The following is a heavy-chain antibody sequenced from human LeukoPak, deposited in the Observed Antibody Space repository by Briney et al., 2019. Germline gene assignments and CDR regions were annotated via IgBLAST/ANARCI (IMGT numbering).Heavy chain of an antibody. J-gene: IGHJ4*02. D-gene: IGHD3-9*01. Sequence: GGSLRLSCAASGFTFSSYEMNWVRQAPGKGLEWVSYISSSSNTIYYADSVKGRFTISRDNAKHSLYLQMNSLRDEDTAVYYCARGRRVDVLTGFYNDYWGQGTLVTVSS. V-gene: IGHV3-48*02. CDR2: ISSSSNTI. CDR1: GFTFSSYE. CDR3: ARGRRVDVLTGFYNDY.